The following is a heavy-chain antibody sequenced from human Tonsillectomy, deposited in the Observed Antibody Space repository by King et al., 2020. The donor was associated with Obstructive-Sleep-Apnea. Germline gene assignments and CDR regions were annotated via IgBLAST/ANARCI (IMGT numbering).Heavy chain of an antibody. V-gene: IGHV3-30*18. CDR2: ITHDGSEE. Sequence: VQLVESGGGVVQPGDSLRVSCAGSGVTFVTYAMYWVRQAPGKGLEWVAVITHDGSEEYYADSVKGRFTISRDNSKNALYLQTDSLRPEDTAVYYCAKERFHRTVFWFDPRGQGTLVTVSS. CDR3: AKERFHRTVFWFDP. D-gene: IGHD2-2*01. CDR1: GVTFVTYA. J-gene: IGHJ5*02.